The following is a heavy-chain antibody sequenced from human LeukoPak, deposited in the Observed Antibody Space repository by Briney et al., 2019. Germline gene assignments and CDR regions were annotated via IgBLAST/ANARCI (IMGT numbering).Heavy chain of an antibody. D-gene: IGHD1-1*01. V-gene: IGHV5-51*01. CDR3: ARSLHERQVPRYFYC. J-gene: IGHJ4*02. CDR2: IYPDDSDT. Sequence: GPSLKISCKGSGYISNKYWIGWVRQMPGKGLEWMGLIYPDDSDTTYRPSVQGQVTISADKSISTAYLQWSSLKASDTAIYYCARSLHERQVPRYFYCWGQRTLVTVSS. CDR1: GYISNKYW.